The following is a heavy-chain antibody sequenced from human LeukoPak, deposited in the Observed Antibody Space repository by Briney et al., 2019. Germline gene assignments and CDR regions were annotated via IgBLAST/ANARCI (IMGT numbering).Heavy chain of an antibody. J-gene: IGHJ4*02. Sequence: GGSLRLSCAASGFTFSTYVMNWFRQAPGKGLEWVSTISVGGEYIFYADSVKGRFTISRDDSNNALYLQMHSLRAEDTALYYCASGPPFLKYFEYWGQRTLVTVSS. CDR1: GFTFSTYV. CDR2: ISVGGEYI. D-gene: IGHD3-3*01. V-gene: IGHV3-23*01. CDR3: ASGPPFLKYFEY.